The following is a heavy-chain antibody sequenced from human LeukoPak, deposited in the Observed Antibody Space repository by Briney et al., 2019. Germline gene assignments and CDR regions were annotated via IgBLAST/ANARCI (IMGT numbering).Heavy chain of an antibody. CDR3: AKDQGYCSSTSCYATWVLDY. D-gene: IGHD2-2*01. V-gene: IGHV3-23*01. J-gene: IGHJ4*02. Sequence: GGSLRLSCAASGFTFSSYAMSWVRQAPGKGLEWVSAISGSGGSTYYADSVKGRFTISRDNSKNTLYLQMNSLRAEDTAVYYCAKDQGYCSSTSCYATWVLDYWGQGTLVTVSS. CDR2: ISGSGGST. CDR1: GFTFSSYA.